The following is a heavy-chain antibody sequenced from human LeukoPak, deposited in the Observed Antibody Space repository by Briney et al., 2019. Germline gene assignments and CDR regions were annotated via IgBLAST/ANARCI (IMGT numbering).Heavy chain of an antibody. V-gene: IGHV4-59*08. J-gene: IGHJ5*02. CDR1: GGSLTRYH. CDR2: IYYSGST. CDR3: ASTHYYDTSGYYFPA. D-gene: IGHD3-22*01. Sequence: SETLSLTCTVSGGSLTRYHWSWIRQPPGKGLEWIGYIYYSGSTNYIPSLKSRVTISVDTSKNQFSLKLTSVTAADTAVYYCASTHYYDTSGYYFPAWGQGTLVTVSS.